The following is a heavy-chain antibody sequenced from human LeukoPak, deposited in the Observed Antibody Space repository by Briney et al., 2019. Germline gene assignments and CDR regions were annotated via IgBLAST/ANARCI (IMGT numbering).Heavy chain of an antibody. Sequence: ASVKDSCKASGYTFTSYYMHWVRQAPAQGLEWMGIINPSGGSTSYAQKFQGRVTMTRDTSTSTVYMELSSLRSEDTAVYYCARDRSGYHAYWGQGTLVTVSS. V-gene: IGHV1-46*01. D-gene: IGHD3-3*01. J-gene: IGHJ4*02. CDR3: ARDRSGYHAY. CDR1: GYTFTSYY. CDR2: INPSGGST.